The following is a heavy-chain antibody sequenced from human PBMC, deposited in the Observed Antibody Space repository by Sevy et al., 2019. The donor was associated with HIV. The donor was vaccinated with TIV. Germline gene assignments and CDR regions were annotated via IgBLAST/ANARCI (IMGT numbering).Heavy chain of an antibody. CDR2: ISSSSSYI. J-gene: IGHJ4*02. D-gene: IGHD3-22*01. CDR3: ARGRGHDSSGYYFDY. CDR1: GFTFSSYS. V-gene: IGHV3-21*01. Sequence: GGSLRLSCAASGFTFSSYSMNWVRQAPGKGLEWVSSISSSSSYIYYADSVKGRFTISRDNAKNSLYLQMNSLRAEDTAVYYCARGRGHDSSGYYFDYRGQGTLVTVSS.